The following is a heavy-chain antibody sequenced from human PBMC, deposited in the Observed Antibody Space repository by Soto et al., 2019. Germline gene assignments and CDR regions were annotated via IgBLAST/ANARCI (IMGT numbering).Heavy chain of an antibody. CDR1: GGTFSSYS. CDR2: IIPIFGTA. CDR3: ARDLGYYDSSGYFDY. J-gene: IGHJ4*02. Sequence: SVKVSCKASGGTFSSYSISWVRQAPGQGLEWMGGIIPIFGTANYAQKFQGRVTITADKSTSTAYMELSSLRAEDTAVYYCARDLGYYDSSGYFDYWGQGTLVNVSS. V-gene: IGHV1-69*06. D-gene: IGHD3-22*01.